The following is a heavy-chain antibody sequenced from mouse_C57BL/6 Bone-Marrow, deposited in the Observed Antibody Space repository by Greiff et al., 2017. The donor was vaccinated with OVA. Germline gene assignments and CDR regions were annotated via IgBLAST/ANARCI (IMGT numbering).Heavy chain of an antibody. Sequence: VQLQESGPELVKPGASVKISCKASGYSFTSYYIHWVKQRPGQGLEWIGWIYPGSGNTKYNEKFKGKATLTADTSSSTAYMQLSSLTSEDSAVYYCANYLRFAYWGQGTLVTVSA. CDR1: GYSFTSYY. J-gene: IGHJ3*01. V-gene: IGHV1-66*01. D-gene: IGHD5-5*01. CDR2: IYPGSGNT. CDR3: ANYLRFAY.